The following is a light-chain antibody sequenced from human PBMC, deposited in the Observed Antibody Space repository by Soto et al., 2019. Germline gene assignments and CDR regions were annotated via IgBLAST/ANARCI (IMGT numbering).Light chain of an antibody. CDR2: DVS. CDR1: SSDVGGYNY. V-gene: IGLV2-14*01. Sequence: QSVLTQPASVSGSPGQSITISCTGTSSDVGGYNYVSWYQQHPGKAPKLMIYDVSNRPSGVSNRFSGSKSGNTASLTISGLQAEVVADYYCSSYTSSSTLYVFGPGTKVPV. CDR3: SSYTSSSTLYV. J-gene: IGLJ1*01.